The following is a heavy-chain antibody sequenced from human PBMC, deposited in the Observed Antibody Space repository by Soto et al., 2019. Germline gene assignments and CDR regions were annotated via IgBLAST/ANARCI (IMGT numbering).Heavy chain of an antibody. J-gene: IGHJ4*02. Sequence: TLSLTCSVSGGSISSGGYSLSGIRQPPGKGLEWIGYIYHSGSTYYNPSLRSRVTISVDRSKNQFSLKLSSVTAADTAVYYCARSYGDYVHFDYWGQGTLVTVSS. CDR2: IYHSGST. CDR3: ARSYGDYVHFDY. V-gene: IGHV4-30-2*01. CDR1: GGSISSGGYS. D-gene: IGHD4-17*01.